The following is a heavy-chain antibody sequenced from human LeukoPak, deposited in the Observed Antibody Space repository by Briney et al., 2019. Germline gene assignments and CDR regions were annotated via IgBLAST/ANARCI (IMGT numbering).Heavy chain of an antibody. Sequence: GGSLRLSCAASGFTFSSYAMHWVRQAPGKGLEWVAVISYDGSNKYYADSVKGRFTISRHNSKNTLYLQMNSLRAEDTAVYYCAHPHGYSSSWYYFDDWGQGTLVTVSS. CDR1: GFTFSSYA. D-gene: IGHD6-13*01. CDR2: ISYDGSNK. CDR3: AHPHGYSSSWYYFDD. V-gene: IGHV3-30-3*01. J-gene: IGHJ4*02.